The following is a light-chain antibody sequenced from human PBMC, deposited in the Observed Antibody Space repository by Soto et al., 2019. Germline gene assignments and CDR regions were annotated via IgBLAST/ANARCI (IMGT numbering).Light chain of an antibody. V-gene: IGKV1-5*03. J-gene: IGKJ1*01. CDR2: NAS. Sequence: ITMTQSPATLSASEGDRVTSACRASQTISSWLAWYQQKPGKAPKLLIYNASSLESGVPSRFSGSGSGTEFTLTISSLQPDDFATYYCQQYNSYSRTFGQGAKVDI. CDR1: QTISSW. CDR3: QQYNSYSRT.